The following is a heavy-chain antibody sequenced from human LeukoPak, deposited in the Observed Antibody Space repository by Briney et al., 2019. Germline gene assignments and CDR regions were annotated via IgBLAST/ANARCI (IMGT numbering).Heavy chain of an antibody. Sequence: GGSLRLSCAASGFTFSSYAMSWVRQAPGKGLEWVSAIGGSGATTYYADSVRGRFTISRDNSKNTMYLQMSSLRAEDTAVYYCAKDERAVNYYGSGSPKGPDYWGQGTLVTVSS. J-gene: IGHJ4*02. V-gene: IGHV3-23*01. D-gene: IGHD3-10*01. CDR2: IGGSGATT. CDR3: AKDERAVNYYGSGSPKGPDY. CDR1: GFTFSSYA.